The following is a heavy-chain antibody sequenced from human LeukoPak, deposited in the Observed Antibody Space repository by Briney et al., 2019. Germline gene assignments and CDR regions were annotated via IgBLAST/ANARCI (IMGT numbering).Heavy chain of an antibody. D-gene: IGHD5-18*01. CDR3: AREDSYGYRNFDY. V-gene: IGHV4-59*01. Sequence: PSETLSLTCTVSGGSISRYYWSWIRQPPGKGLEWIGYIYYSGSTNYNPSLKSRVTISVDTSKSQFSLKLSSVTAADTAVYYCAREDSYGYRNFDYWGQGTLVTVSS. J-gene: IGHJ4*02. CDR2: IYYSGST. CDR1: GGSISRYY.